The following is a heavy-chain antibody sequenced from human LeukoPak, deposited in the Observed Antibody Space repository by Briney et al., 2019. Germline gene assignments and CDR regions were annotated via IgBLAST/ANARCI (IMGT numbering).Heavy chain of an antibody. D-gene: IGHD6-19*01. J-gene: IGHJ4*02. CDR3: AREREYSSGWYNFDY. V-gene: IGHV4-30-4*01. Sequence: PSQTLSLTCTVSGGSISSGDYYWSWIRQPPGKGLEWIGYIYYSGTTYYNPSLKSRVTISVDTSKNQFSLKLSSVTAADTAVYYCAREREYSSGWYNFDYWGQGTLVTVSS. CDR1: GGSISSGDYY. CDR2: IYYSGTT.